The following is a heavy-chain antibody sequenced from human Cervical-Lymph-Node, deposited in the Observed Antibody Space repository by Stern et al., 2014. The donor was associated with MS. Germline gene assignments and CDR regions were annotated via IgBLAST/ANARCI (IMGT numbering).Heavy chain of an antibody. Sequence: VQLVESGGGVVQPGRSLRLSCVASGFTFSTYGMHWVRQGPGKGLEWVAVIWNDGSSTYYADSVKGRFTVSRDNSKNALHLQMNNLRAEDTAVYYCARDRREAHFDYWGQGALVTVSS. CDR2: IWNDGSST. V-gene: IGHV3-33*01. J-gene: IGHJ4*02. CDR3: ARDRREAHFDY. CDR1: GFTFSTYG.